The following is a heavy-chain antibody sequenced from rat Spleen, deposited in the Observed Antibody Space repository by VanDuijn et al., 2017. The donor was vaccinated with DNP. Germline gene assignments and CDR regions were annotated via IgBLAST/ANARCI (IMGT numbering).Heavy chain of an antibody. J-gene: IGHJ3*01. V-gene: IGHV2-1*01. D-gene: IGHD1-10*01. CDR1: GFSLSSNS. Sequence: QVQLKESGPGLVQPSQTLSLTCTVSGFSLSSNSVSWVRQSPGKGLDWMGTIWSGGSTDYNSALKSRLSISRDTSKSQVFLKMNSLQIEDTAIYFCTSIRNWGQGTLVTVSS. CDR2: IWSGGST. CDR3: TSIRN.